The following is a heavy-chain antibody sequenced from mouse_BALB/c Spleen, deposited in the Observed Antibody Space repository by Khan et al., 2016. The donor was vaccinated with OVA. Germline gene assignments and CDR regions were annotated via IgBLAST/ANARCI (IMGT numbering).Heavy chain of an antibody. Sequence: QVQLQESGAELVRPGTSVKISCKASGYTFTNYWLGWLKQRPGLGLEWIGDIYPYPGGAYTKYNEKFKAKATLTADTSSSTAYMSLRSLTSEDSAVYFCARWATWYFDVGGAGTTVTVSS. D-gene: IGHD3-1*01. CDR3: ARWATWYFDV. CDR2: IYPYPGGAYT. J-gene: IGHJ1*01. CDR1: GYTFTNYW. V-gene: IGHV1-63*02.